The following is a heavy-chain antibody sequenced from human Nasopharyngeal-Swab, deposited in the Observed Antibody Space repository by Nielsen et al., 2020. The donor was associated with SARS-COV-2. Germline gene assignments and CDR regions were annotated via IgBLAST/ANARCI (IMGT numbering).Heavy chain of an antibody. CDR3: ARERSYYYYMDV. CDR2: IYYSGST. CDR1: GGSISSGDYY. V-gene: IGHV4-30-4*01. J-gene: IGHJ6*03. Sequence: SETLSLTCTVSGGSISSGDYYWSWIRQPPGKGLEWIGYIYYSGSTYYNPSLKSRVTISVDTSKNQFSLKLSSVTAADTAVYYCARERSYYYYMDVWGKGTTVTVSS.